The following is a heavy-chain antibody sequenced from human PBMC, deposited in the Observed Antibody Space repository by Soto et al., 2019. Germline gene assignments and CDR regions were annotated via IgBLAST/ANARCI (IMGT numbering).Heavy chain of an antibody. V-gene: IGHV4-31*03. CDR2: IYYSGST. CDR1: GGSISSGGYY. J-gene: IGHJ5*02. Sequence: SETLSLTCTVSGGSISSGGYYLSWIRQHPGKGLEWIGYIYYSGSTYYNPSLKSRVTISVDTSKNQFSLKLSSVTAADTAVYYCARESDCSGGSCYSGWFDPWGQGTLVTVSS. D-gene: IGHD2-15*01. CDR3: ARESDCSGGSCYSGWFDP.